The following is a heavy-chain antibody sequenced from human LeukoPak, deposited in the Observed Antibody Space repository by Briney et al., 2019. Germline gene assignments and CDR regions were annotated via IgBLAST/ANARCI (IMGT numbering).Heavy chain of an antibody. Sequence: GGSQRLSCAPSAFTFSNYAISCVRQAPRKGLEWAAANSGSGGIIYFADAVEGRFTISRDNSKNTLYLQMNSLRAEDTAVYYCARSESGGYYYQFDPWGQGTLVTVSS. CDR2: NSGSGGII. J-gene: IGHJ5*02. CDR1: AFTFSNYA. CDR3: ARSESGGYYYQFDP. V-gene: IGHV3-23*01. D-gene: IGHD3-22*01.